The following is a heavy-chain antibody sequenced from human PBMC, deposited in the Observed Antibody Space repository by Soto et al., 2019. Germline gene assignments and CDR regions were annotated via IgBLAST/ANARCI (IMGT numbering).Heavy chain of an antibody. V-gene: IGHV3-23*01. CDR3: AKVISTGIHRGYLDY. D-gene: IGHD3-10*01. Sequence: GGSLRLSCAASGFTFSNNAMSWVRQAPGKGLEWVSLIGDSGGMPYYPESVKGRFTISRDTSRNTLYLQMNSLRVEDTAVYYCAKVISTGIHRGYLDYWGQGTLVTVSS. CDR2: IGDSGGMP. J-gene: IGHJ4*02. CDR1: GFTFSNNA.